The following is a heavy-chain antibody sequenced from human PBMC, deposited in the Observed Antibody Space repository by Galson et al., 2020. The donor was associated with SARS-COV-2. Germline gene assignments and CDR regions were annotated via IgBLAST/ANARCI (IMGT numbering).Heavy chain of an antibody. CDR2: IDWDDDE. D-gene: IGHD6-19*01. J-gene: IGHJ4*02. Sequence: ESGPTLVKPTQTLTLTCTFSGFSLTTSGMCVNWIRQPPGKALEWLARIDWDDDEYYSTSLKTRLTISKDTSKNQVVLTMTNLDPVDTATDYWGRIDSSGGRGKDWGQGTLVKVSA. CDR1: GFSLTTSGMC. V-gene: IGHV2-70*11. CDR3: GRIDSSGGRGKD.